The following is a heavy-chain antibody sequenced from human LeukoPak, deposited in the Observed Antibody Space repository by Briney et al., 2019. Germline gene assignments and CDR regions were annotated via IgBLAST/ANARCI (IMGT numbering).Heavy chain of an antibody. V-gene: IGHV3-66*01. J-gene: IGHJ4*02. CDR2: IYSGGST. CDR3: ASCNSYYYDSRLDY. Sequence: GPLRLSCAASGFTVSSNYMSWVRQAPGKGLEWVSVIYSGGSTYYADSVKGRFTISRDNSKNTLYLQMNSLRAEDTAVYYCASCNSYYYDSRLDYWGQGTLVTVSS. CDR1: GFTVSSNY. D-gene: IGHD3-22*01.